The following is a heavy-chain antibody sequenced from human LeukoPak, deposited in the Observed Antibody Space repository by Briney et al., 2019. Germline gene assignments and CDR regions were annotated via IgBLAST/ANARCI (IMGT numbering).Heavy chain of an antibody. V-gene: IGHV4-31*03. Sequence: SETLSLTCTVSGGSISSGGYYWSWIRQHPGKGLEWIGYIYYSGSTYYNPSLKSRVTISVDTSKNQFSLKLSSVTAADTAVYYCAREVAATIERISGNYFDYWGQGTLVTVSS. D-gene: IGHD5-12*01. CDR1: GGSISSGGYY. CDR2: IYYSGST. J-gene: IGHJ4*02. CDR3: AREVAATIERISGNYFDY.